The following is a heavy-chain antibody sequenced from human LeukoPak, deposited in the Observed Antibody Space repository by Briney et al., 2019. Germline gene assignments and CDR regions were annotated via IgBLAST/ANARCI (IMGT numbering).Heavy chain of an antibody. CDR2: TSPDEGLK. J-gene: IGHJ4*02. Sequence: GGSLRLSCAASGFTFANYVTHWVRQAPGKGLEWVAVTSPDEGLKFYGDSVKGRSTISRDNSKNRMYLQMNNLREEDTAVYYCTRDPILGAPDYFDYWGQGTLVTVSS. V-gene: IGHV3-30*04. D-gene: IGHD1-26*01. CDR3: TRDPILGAPDYFDY. CDR1: GFTFANYV.